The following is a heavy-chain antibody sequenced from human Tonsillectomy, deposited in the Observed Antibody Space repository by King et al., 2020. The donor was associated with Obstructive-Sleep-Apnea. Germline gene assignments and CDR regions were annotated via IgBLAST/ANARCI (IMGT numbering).Heavy chain of an antibody. Sequence: QLVQSGAEVKKTGTSVRVSCKASGYTFTTYYKHWVRQFPGYGLYWMGQIHPNTGSTNYAPQFRDRITMSRDTSTGTLYLELYGLRSDDSAFYFCARDSSYYGPDYWGQGTLVTVSS. V-gene: IGHV1-46*01. CDR2: IHPNTGST. CDR1: GYTFTTYY. CDR3: ARDSSYYGPDY. J-gene: IGHJ4*02. D-gene: IGHD1-26*01.